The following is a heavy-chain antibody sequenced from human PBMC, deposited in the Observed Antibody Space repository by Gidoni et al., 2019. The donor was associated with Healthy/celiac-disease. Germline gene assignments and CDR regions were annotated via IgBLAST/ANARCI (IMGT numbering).Heavy chain of an antibody. CDR3: AREHYGSGSYYIY. D-gene: IGHD3-10*01. CDR2: KWYDGSNK. Sequence: QVQLVESGGGVVQPGRSLRLSGAASGFTFSSYGMHWVRQAPGKGLEWVAVKWYDGSNKYYADSVKGRFTISRDNSKNTLYLQMNSLRAEDTAVYYCAREHYGSGSYYIYWGQGTLVTVSS. V-gene: IGHV3-33*01. J-gene: IGHJ4*02. CDR1: GFTFSSYG.